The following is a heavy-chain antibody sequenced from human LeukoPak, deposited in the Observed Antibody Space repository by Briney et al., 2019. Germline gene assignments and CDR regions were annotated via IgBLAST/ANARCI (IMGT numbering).Heavy chain of an antibody. D-gene: IGHD3-10*01. CDR2: IRYDGSNK. J-gene: IGHJ6*03. V-gene: IGHV3-30*02. Sequence: GGSLRLSCAASGFTFSSYGMHWVRQAPGKGLEWAAFIRYDGSNKYYADSVKGRFTISRDNSKNTLYLQMNSLRAEDTAVYYCARDRASYGSGSYYNPTYYYYMDVWGKGTTVTVSS. CDR1: GFTFSSYG. CDR3: ARDRASYGSGSYYNPTYYYYMDV.